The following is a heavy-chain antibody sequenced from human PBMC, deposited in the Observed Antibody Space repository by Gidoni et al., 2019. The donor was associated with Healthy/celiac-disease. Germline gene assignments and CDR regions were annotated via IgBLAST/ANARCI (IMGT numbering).Heavy chain of an antibody. CDR1: GGSISSGGYY. D-gene: IGHD2-2*01. J-gene: IGHJ4*02. CDR2: IYYSGST. CDR3: ARVKDCSSTSCYAGIYYFDY. Sequence: QVQLQESRPGLVKPSQTLSLPCTVSGGSISSGGYYWSWIRQHPGKGLEWIGYIYYSGSTYYNPSLKSRVTISVDTSKNQFSLKLSSVTAADTAVYYCARVKDCSSTSCYAGIYYFDYWGQGTLVTVSS. V-gene: IGHV4-31*03.